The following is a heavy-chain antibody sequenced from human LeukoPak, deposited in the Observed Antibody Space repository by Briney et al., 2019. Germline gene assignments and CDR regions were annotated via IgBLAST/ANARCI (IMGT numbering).Heavy chain of an antibody. CDR3: AEGITMVRGPRGDY. CDR2: ISGGAGRT. Sequence: AGGSLRLSCAASGFTFSSYAMSWVRHAPGKGLALVSCISGGAGRTYYADSVKARFTISRDNSKNTLYLQMNSLRAEDTAVYYCAEGITMVRGPRGDYWGQGPLVTVSS. V-gene: IGHV3-23*01. D-gene: IGHD3-10*01. J-gene: IGHJ4*02. CDR1: GFTFSSYA.